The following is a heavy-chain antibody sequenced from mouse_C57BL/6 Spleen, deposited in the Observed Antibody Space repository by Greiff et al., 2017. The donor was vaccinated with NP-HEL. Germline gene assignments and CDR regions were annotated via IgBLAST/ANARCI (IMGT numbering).Heavy chain of an antibody. CDR1: GFTFSSYA. CDR3: TRDRDGNRAY. Sequence: EVKLVESGEGLVKPGGSLKLSCASSGFTFSSYAMSWVRQTPEKRLEWVAYISSGGDYIYYADTVKGRFTISRDNARNTLYLQMSSLKAEDTAMYYCTRDRDGNRAYWGQGTLVTVSA. J-gene: IGHJ3*01. V-gene: IGHV5-9-1*02. D-gene: IGHD2-1*01. CDR2: ISSGGDYI.